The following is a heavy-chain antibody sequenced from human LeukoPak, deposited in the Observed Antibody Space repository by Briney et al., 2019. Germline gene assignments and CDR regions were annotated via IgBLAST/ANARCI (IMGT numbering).Heavy chain of an antibody. Sequence: GGSLRLSCAASGFTFDDYAMHWVRQAPGKGLEWVSLISWDGGSTYYADSVKGRFTISRDNSKNSLYLQMNSLRAEDTALHYCVKGHVVDYDYFYMDVWGKGTTVTVSS. CDR2: ISWDGGST. CDR3: VKGHVVDYDYFYMDV. J-gene: IGHJ6*03. CDR1: GFTFDDYA. D-gene: IGHD3-22*01. V-gene: IGHV3-43D*03.